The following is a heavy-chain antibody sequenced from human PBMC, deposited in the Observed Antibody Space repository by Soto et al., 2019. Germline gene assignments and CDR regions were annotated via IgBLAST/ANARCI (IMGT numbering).Heavy chain of an antibody. J-gene: IGHJ6*02. D-gene: IGHD2-2*02. Sequence: PGGSLRLSCSASGFTFSSYAMHWVRQAPGKGLEYVSAISSNGGSTYYADSVKGRFTISRDNSKNTLYLQMSSLRAEDTAVYYCVKEVGCSSTSCYTGTGGMDVWGQGTKVTVSS. CDR2: ISSNGGST. CDR1: GFTFSSYA. CDR3: VKEVGCSSTSCYTGTGGMDV. V-gene: IGHV3-64D*06.